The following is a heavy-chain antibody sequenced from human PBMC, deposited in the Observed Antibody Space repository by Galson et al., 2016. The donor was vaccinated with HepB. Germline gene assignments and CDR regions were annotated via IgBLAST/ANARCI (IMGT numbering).Heavy chain of an antibody. CDR3: AKEPMDSGSSPFDY. Sequence: SLRLSCAASGFTFRSYGMHWVRQAPGKGLEWVAVISYDGHNKYCADSVKGRFTISRDNSKNTLYLQMDSLRAEDTAVYYCAKEPMDSGSSPFDYWGQGILVTVSS. CDR2: ISYDGHNK. J-gene: IGHJ4*02. CDR1: GFTFRSYG. V-gene: IGHV3-30*18. D-gene: IGHD1-26*01.